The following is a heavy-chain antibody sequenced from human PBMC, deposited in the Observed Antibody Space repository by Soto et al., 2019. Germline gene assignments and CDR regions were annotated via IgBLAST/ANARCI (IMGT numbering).Heavy chain of an antibody. J-gene: IGHJ6*02. V-gene: IGHV1-2*04. D-gene: IGHD6-19*01. CDR1: GFSFSDYF. Sequence: ASVKVSCKASGFSFSDYFMHWVRQAPGQGLEWMGWINPNSGGTNYAQKFQGWVTMTRDTSISTAYMELSRLRSDDTAVYYCARDLKGSGWYVGAYYYYYYGMDVWGQGTTVTVSS. CDR3: ARDLKGSGWYVGAYYYYYYGMDV. CDR2: INPNSGGT.